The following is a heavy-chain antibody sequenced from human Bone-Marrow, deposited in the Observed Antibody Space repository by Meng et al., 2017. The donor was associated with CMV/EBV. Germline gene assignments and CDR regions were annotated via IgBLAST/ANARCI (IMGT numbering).Heavy chain of an antibody. Sequence: ASVKVSCKASEYTFTVYYMHWVRQAPGQGLEWMGWINPNTGGTNYVQRFQGRVTMTRDTSISTAYLGLTSLRSDDTAVYYCARERAIAARSTNDAFDIWGQGTMVTVSS. D-gene: IGHD6-6*01. CDR1: EYTFTVYY. J-gene: IGHJ3*02. CDR3: ARERAIAARSTNDAFDI. CDR2: INPNTGGT. V-gene: IGHV1-2*02.